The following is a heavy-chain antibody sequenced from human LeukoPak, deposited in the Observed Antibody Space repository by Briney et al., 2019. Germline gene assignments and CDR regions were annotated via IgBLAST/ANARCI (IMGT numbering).Heavy chain of an antibody. CDR3: ARHRSDGTYPLDY. J-gene: IGHJ4*02. CDR2: IYSSGST. V-gene: IGHV4-59*08. Sequence: SETLSLTCTVSGGSISNYYWSWIRQPRGKGLEWIGHIYSSGSTTYSPSLKSRVTMSVDTSKNQFSLKLTSVTAADTAVYYCARHRSDGTYPLDYWGQGTLVTVSS. CDR1: GGSISNYY. D-gene: IGHD1-26*01.